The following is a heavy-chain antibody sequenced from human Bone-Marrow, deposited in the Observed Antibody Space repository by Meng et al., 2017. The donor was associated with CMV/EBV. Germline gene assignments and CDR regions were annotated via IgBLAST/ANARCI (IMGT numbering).Heavy chain of an antibody. Sequence: GGSLRLSCAASGFTFSSYGMHWVRQAPGKGLEWVAFIRYDGSNKYYADSVKGRFTISRDNSKNTLYLQMNSLRAEDTAVYYCAKDSFRARWLALPPYGMDVWGQGTTVTVSS. V-gene: IGHV3-30*02. CDR1: GFTFSSYG. D-gene: IGHD6-19*01. CDR2: IRYDGSNK. J-gene: IGHJ6*02. CDR3: AKDSFRARWLALPPYGMDV.